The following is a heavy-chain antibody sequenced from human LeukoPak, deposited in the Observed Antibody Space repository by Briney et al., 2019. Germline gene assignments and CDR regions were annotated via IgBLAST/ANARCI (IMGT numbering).Heavy chain of an antibody. CDR3: AARRANYFDY. J-gene: IGHJ4*02. CDR2: IYYTGST. V-gene: IGHV4-59*01. Sequence: SETLSLTCTVSVDSISNYYWSWIRQPPGKGLEWIGYIYYTGSTNYNPSFKSRVTISVDTSKNQFSLKLSSVTAADTAVYYCAARRANYFDYWGQGTLVTVSS. CDR1: VDSISNYY.